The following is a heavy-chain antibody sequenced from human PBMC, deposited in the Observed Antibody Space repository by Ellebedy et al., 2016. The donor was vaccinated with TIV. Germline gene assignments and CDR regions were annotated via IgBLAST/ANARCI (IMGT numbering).Heavy chain of an antibody. CDR1: GFSVSSNY. Sequence: LSLTCAASGFSVSSNYMNWVRQAPGKGLEWVSVIYSGGGTYYADSVKGRFTLSRDNSKNTLYLQMNSLRAEDTAMYYCARPDLDYWGQGTLVSVSS. CDR2: IYSGGGT. V-gene: IGHV3-53*01. CDR3: ARPDLDY. J-gene: IGHJ4*02.